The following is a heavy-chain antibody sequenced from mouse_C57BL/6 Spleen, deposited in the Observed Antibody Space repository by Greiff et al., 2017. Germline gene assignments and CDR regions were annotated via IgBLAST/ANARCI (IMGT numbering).Heavy chain of an antibody. J-gene: IGHJ2*01. CDR2: IDPSDSYT. V-gene: IGHV1-50*01. CDR1: GYTFTSYW. Sequence: QVQLQQPGAELVKPGASVKLSCKASGYTFTSYWMQWVKQRPGQGLEWIGEIDPSDSYTNYNQKFKGKATLTVDTSASTAYMQLSSLTSEDSAVYYCARSAEEVFDYWGQGTTLTVAS. CDR3: ARSAEEVFDY.